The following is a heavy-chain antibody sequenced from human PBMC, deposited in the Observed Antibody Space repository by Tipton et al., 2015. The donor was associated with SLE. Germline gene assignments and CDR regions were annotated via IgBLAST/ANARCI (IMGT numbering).Heavy chain of an antibody. J-gene: IGHJ4*02. CDR3: ARAPWKGGDY. CDR2: VYYSGTA. CDR1: RGSISSNSHY. D-gene: IGHD1-1*01. Sequence: TLSLTCTVFRGSISSNSHYWAWLRQPPGKGLEWIGSVYYSGTAYYNPSLKSRVTISVDTSKNQLSLKLSAVTAADTAVYYCARAPWKGGDYWGQGTLVTVSS. V-gene: IGHV4-39*07.